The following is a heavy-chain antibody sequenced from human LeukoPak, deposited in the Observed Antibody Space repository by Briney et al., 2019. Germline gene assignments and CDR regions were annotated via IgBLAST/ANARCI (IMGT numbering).Heavy chain of an antibody. CDR3: ARGYSSSSFNFDY. D-gene: IGHD6-13*01. CDR2: IYYSGST. V-gene: IGHV4-59*01. Sequence: PSETLSLTCTVSGGSISSYYWSWIRQPPGKGLEWIGYIYYSGSTNYNPSLKSRVTISVDTSKNQFSLKLSSVTAADTAEYYCARGYSSSSFNFDYWGQGTLVTVSS. J-gene: IGHJ4*02. CDR1: GGSISSYY.